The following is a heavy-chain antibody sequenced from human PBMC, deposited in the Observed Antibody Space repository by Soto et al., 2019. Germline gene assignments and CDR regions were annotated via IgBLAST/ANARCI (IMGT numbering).Heavy chain of an antibody. CDR1: GGTFSRYT. D-gene: IGHD4-17*01. J-gene: IGHJ5*02. CDR3: ARGRPTTVRGWWFDP. V-gene: IGHV1-69*02. CDR2: IIPILGIA. Sequence: SVKVYCKASGGTFSRYTISWVRQAPGQGLEWMGRIIPILGIANYAQKFQGRVTITADKSTSTAYMELSSLRSEDTAVYYCARGRPTTVRGWWFDPWGQGTLVTVSS.